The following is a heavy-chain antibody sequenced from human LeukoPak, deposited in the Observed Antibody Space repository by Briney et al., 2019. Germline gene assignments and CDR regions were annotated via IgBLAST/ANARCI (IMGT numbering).Heavy chain of an antibody. CDR2: IYSGGST. V-gene: IGHV3-66*02. J-gene: IGHJ4*02. D-gene: IGHD3-10*01. Sequence: GGSLRLSCAASGFTVSSNYMSWVRQAPGKGLEWVSVIYSGGSTYYADSVKGRFTISRDNSKNMLYLQMNSLRAEDTAVYYCAKPYYYGSRSYMDYWGQGNLVTVSS. CDR3: AKPYYYGSRSYMDY. CDR1: GFTVSSNY.